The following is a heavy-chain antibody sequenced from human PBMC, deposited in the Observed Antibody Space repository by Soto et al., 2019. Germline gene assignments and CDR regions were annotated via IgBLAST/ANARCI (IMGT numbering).Heavy chain of an antibody. CDR3: ARAGIRTSFDY. D-gene: IGHD2-21*01. J-gene: IGHJ4*02. V-gene: IGHV3-49*03. CDR1: GFTFGDYP. CDR2: IRSKAYGGTT. Sequence: GGSLRLSCTAAGFTFGDYPMSWFRQAPGKGLEWVGFIRSKAYGGTTEYAASVKGRFTISRDDSKSIAYLQMNSLKTEDTAVYYCARAGIRTSFDYWGQGTLVTVSS.